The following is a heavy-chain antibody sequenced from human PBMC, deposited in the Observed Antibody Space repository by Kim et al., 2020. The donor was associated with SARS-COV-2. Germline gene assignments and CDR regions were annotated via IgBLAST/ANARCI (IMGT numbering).Heavy chain of an antibody. J-gene: IGHJ4*02. CDR1: GFTFDDYT. D-gene: IGHD6-13*01. V-gene: IGHV3-43*01. CDR3: AKDLGDIGSWSIDY. Sequence: GGSLRLSCAASGFTFDDYTMHWVRQAPGKGLEWVSLISWDGGSTYYADSVKGRFTISRDNSKNSLYLQMNSLRTEDTALYYCAKDLGDIGSWSIDYWGQGTLVTVSS. CDR2: ISWDGGST.